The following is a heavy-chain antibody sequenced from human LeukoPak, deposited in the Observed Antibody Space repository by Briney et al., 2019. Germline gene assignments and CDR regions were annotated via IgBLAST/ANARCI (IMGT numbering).Heavy chain of an antibody. V-gene: IGHV1-18*01. CDR3: ARDQLLWYDILTGYLANWFDP. D-gene: IGHD3-9*01. J-gene: IGHJ5*02. CDR2: ISASNDNT. Sequence: GASVKVSCKTSGYSFTDYAITWVRQVRGHGLQWVGWISASNDNTDYAQSFQGRATMTTDTSTSTAYLELASLTSDDTAIYYCARDQLLWYDILTGYLANWFDPWGQGTLVTVSS. CDR1: GYSFTDYA.